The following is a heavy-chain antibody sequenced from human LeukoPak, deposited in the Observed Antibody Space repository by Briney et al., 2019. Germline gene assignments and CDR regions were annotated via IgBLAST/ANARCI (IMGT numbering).Heavy chain of an antibody. D-gene: IGHD3-22*01. V-gene: IGHV3-53*01. Sequence: GGSLRLSCAASGFTVSSNYMNWVRQAPGKGLEWVSVIYGGGSTYYADSVKGRFTISRDNSKNTLYLLMNSLRAEDTAVYYCARERADSSATDYWGQGTLVTVSS. CDR2: IYGGGST. CDR3: ARERADSSATDY. J-gene: IGHJ4*02. CDR1: GFTVSSNY.